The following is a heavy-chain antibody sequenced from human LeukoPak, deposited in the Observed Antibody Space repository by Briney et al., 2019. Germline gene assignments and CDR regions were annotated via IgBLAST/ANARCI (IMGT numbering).Heavy chain of an antibody. CDR3: ARERAYYDILTGYRY. J-gene: IGHJ4*02. CDR2: IRVNGGST. D-gene: IGHD3-9*01. Sequence: PGGSLRLSCAASGFTFSNYDMNWVRQAPGKGLEWVSGIRVNGGSTYYADSVKGRFTISRDNSKNTLYLQMNSLRAEDTAVYYCARERAYYDILTGYRYWGQGTLVTVSS. V-gene: IGHV3-23*01. CDR1: GFTFSNYD.